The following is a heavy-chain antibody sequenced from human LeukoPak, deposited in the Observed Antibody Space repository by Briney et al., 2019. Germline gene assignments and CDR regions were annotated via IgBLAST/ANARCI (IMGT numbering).Heavy chain of an antibody. Sequence: KTSETLSLTCTVSGGSISVNTYYCAWIRQPPGRGLEWIGSVHYSGRTDYNPSLKSRVTISVDTSKNQLSLSLNSVTAADTAVYYCARHGPVVTATDAFDLWGQGTMVTVSS. V-gene: IGHV4-39*01. J-gene: IGHJ3*01. CDR3: ARHGPVVTATDAFDL. CDR2: VHYSGRT. CDR1: GGSISVNTYY. D-gene: IGHD2-21*02.